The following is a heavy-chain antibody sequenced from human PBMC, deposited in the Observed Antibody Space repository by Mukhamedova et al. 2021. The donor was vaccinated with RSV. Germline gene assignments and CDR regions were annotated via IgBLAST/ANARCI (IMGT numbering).Heavy chain of an antibody. Sequence: GQGLEWMGGIIPIRDIAHYAQKFHGRVTITADKSTSTAYMELSSLRSEDTAGYYCARGFRDDFYYGVDVWGQGTTVTVSS. CDR2: IIPIRDIA. CDR3: ARGFRDDFYYGVDV. J-gene: IGHJ6*02. V-gene: IGHV1-69*10.